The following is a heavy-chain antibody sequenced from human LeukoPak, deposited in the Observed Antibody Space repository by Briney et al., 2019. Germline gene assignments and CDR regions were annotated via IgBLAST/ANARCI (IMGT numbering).Heavy chain of an antibody. J-gene: IGHJ4*02. CDR2: IRSKAYGGTT. Sequence: GVSLRLSCTASGFTFGDYAMSWVRQAPGKGLEWVGFIRSKAYGGTTEYAASVKGRFTISRDDSKSIAYLQMNSLKTEDTAVYYCTSQDIVVVPAALRIDYWGQGTLVTVSS. D-gene: IGHD2-2*01. V-gene: IGHV3-49*04. CDR3: TSQDIVVVPAALRIDY. CDR1: GFTFGDYA.